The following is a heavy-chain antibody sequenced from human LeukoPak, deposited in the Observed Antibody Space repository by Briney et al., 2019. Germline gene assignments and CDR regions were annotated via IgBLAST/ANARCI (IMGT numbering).Heavy chain of an antibody. Sequence: PGGSLRLSCAASGFTFSSYAMSWVRQAPGKGLEWVSAISGSGGSTYYADSVKGRFTISRDNSKNTLYLQMNSLRAEDTAVYYCAKSCSGGSCYWVTDYWGQGTLVTVSS. CDR1: GFTFSSYA. D-gene: IGHD2-15*01. CDR3: AKSCSGGSCYWVTDY. CDR2: ISGSGGST. V-gene: IGHV3-23*01. J-gene: IGHJ4*02.